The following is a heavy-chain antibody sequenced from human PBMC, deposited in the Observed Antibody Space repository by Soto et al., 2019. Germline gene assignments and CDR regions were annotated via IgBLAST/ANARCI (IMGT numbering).Heavy chain of an antibody. V-gene: IGHV1-18*01. CDR2: ISAYNGNT. Sequence: QVQLVQSGAEVKKPGASVKVSCKASGYTFTSYGISWVRQAPGQGLEWMGWISAYNGNTNYAQKVQGRVTMTTDTSTSTAYMELRSLRSDDTAVYYCTRDRPLDDYNYYFDYWGQGTLVTVSS. CDR1: GYTFTSYG. CDR3: TRDRPLDDYNYYFDY. D-gene: IGHD4-4*01. J-gene: IGHJ4*02.